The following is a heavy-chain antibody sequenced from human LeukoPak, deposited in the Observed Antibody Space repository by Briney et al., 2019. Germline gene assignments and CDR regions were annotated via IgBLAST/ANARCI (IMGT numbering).Heavy chain of an antibody. V-gene: IGHV1-69*04. J-gene: IGHJ4*02. Sequence: SVKVSCKASGGTFSSYAISWVRQAPGQGLEWMGRIIPILGIANYAQKFQGRVTITADKSTSTAYMELSSLRSEDTAVYYCARGMAGSTYYFDYWGQGALVTVSS. CDR2: IIPILGIA. CDR3: ARGMAGSTYYFDY. D-gene: IGHD5/OR15-5a*01. CDR1: GGTFSSYA.